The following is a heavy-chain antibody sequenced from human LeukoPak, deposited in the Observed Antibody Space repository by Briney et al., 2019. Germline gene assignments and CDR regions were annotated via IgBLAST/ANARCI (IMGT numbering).Heavy chain of an antibody. V-gene: IGHV1-46*01. J-gene: IGHJ4*02. CDR2: INPSGGSP. D-gene: IGHD3-10*01. CDR1: GYTFTSYY. CDR3: ARGGATGSGSPLSFDY. Sequence: ASVKVSCKASGYTFTSYYLHWVRQAPGQGLEWMGIINPSGGSPNYAQKFQGRVTMTRDTSISTAYMELSRLRSDDTAVYYCARGGATGSGSPLSFDYWGQGTLVTVSS.